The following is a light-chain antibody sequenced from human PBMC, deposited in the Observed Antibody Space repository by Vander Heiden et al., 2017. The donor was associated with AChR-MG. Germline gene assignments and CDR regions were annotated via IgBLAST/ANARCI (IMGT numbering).Light chain of an antibody. CDR1: SSHIGGGSA. J-gene: IGLJ3*02. V-gene: IGLV1-40*01. CDR2: SNT. CDR3: QSYDTSLSGWV. Sequence: SVLTQPPSVSGAPGQAVTISCPGSSSHIGGGSAVHWFQHLPGARPKLLVYSNTNRPSGVPDRFSGSKSGTSASLAITRLQAEDEAYYYCQSYDTSLSGWVFGGGTKLTVL.